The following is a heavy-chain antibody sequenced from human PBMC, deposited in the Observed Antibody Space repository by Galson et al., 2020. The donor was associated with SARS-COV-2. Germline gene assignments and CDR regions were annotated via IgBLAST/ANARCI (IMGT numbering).Heavy chain of an antibody. Sequence: GGSLRLSCAASGFTFSSYSMNWVRQAPGKGLEWVSYISSSSSTIYYADSVKGRFTISRDNAKHSLYLQMNSLRAEDTAVYYCARADANSWYSSGWYLCYYYLDVWGKGTTVTVSS. CDR2: ISSSSSTI. V-gene: IGHV3-48*01. J-gene: IGHJ6*03. CDR1: GFTFSSYS. D-gene: IGHD6-19*01. CDR3: ARADANSWYSSGWYLCYYYLDV.